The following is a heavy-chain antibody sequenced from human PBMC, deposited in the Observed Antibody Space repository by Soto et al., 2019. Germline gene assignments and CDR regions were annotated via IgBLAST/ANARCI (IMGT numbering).Heavy chain of an antibody. V-gene: IGHV4-59*08. CDR1: GGSLSPNY. CDR3: ARLGAYYQALDP. Sequence: PSETLSLTCTVSGGSLSPNYWSWFRQPPGKGLEWIGYIYYAGTTTYNPSLKSRVSISLDTSKKEVSLKLTSVTAADTAVYYCARLGAYYQALDPWGQGTLVTVSS. J-gene: IGHJ5*02. D-gene: IGHD3-3*01. CDR2: IYYAGTT.